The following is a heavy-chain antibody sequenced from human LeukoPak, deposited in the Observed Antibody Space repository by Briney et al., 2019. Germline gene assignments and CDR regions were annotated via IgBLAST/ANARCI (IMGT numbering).Heavy chain of an antibody. CDR2: IGGRGDAS. CDR1: GFSFRNFA. Sequence: GGSLRLSCGASGFSFRNFAMSWVRQAPGKGLEWVSLIGGRGDASYYADSVKGRFTISRDNSKNTLFLQMSSLRAEDTAVYYCAKGRGSGTWARDYWGQGTLVTVSS. V-gene: IGHV3-23*01. J-gene: IGHJ4*02. CDR3: AKGRGSGTWARDY. D-gene: IGHD3-16*01.